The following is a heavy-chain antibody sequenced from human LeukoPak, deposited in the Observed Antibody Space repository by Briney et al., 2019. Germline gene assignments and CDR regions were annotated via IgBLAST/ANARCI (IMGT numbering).Heavy chain of an antibody. V-gene: IGHV3-23*01. Sequence: GGSLRLSCAGSGFTFARHALTWVRRAPGMGLEWVSTISGGGGSTHYADSVKGRFTISRDNSKDTVFLQMNNLRAEDTAIYYCAREGGSCTSNSCSDYFDYWGQGTLVTVSP. J-gene: IGHJ4*02. D-gene: IGHD6-13*01. CDR3: AREGGSCTSNSCSDYFDY. CDR1: GFTFARHA. CDR2: ISGGGGST.